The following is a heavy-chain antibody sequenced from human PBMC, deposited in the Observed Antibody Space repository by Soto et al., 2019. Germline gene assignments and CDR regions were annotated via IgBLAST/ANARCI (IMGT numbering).Heavy chain of an antibody. J-gene: IGHJ6*03. CDR2: IGGSGGST. Sequence: EVQLLESGGGLVQPGGSLRLSCAASGLTFTSHAMSWVRQAPGKGLEWVSGIGGSGGSTYYADSVKGRFTISRDNSKNTLYLQMNSLRVEDTAVYYCAKPECSTNNCYRSMDVWGKGTTVTVSS. V-gene: IGHV3-23*01. D-gene: IGHD2-2*02. CDR1: GLTFTSHA. CDR3: AKPECSTNNCYRSMDV.